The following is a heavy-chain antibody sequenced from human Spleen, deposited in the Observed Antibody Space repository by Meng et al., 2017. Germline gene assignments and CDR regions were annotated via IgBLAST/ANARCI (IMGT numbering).Heavy chain of an antibody. V-gene: IGHV3-11*01. J-gene: IGHJ4*02. CDR1: GFTFSDYY. Sequence: QVQLVVSGVGLVKPGGYLRLSCAASGFTFSDYYMNWIRQAPGKGLEWVSYISSSGITIYYADSVKGRFTISRDNAKNSLYLQMHSLRAEDTAVYYCARGFNGGNSGAFGYWGQGTLVTVSS. CDR2: ISSSGITI. CDR3: ARGFNGGNSGAFGY. D-gene: IGHD4-23*01.